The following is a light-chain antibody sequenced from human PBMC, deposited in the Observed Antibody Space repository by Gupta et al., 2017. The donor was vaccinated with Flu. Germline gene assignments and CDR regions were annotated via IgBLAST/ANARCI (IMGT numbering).Light chain of an antibody. CDR2: GAS. CDR1: RSVSSSS. CDR3: QDYGSSRT. Sequence: PTTLSLSPGERATLSCRASRSVSSSSLAWYQQKPGQAPRLLIYGASNRATGIPDRFSGSGSGTDFTLTISRLEPEDFAVYYCQDYGSSRTFGQGTTVEIK. V-gene: IGKV3-20*01. J-gene: IGKJ1*01.